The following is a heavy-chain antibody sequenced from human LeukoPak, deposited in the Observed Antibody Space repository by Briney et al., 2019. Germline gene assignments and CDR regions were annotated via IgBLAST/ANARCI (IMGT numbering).Heavy chain of an antibody. CDR1: GESISSFY. CDR3: ARDSQIWGIDP. D-gene: IGHD3-16*01. CDR2: LNTSGRT. J-gene: IGHJ5*02. Sequence: SETLSLTCTVSGESISSFYWSWVRQPAGKGLEWIGRLNTSGRTNYNPSLKSRVTMSVDTSRNQFSLKVRSVTAADTAVYYCARDSQIWGIDPWGLGTLVIVSS. V-gene: IGHV4-4*07.